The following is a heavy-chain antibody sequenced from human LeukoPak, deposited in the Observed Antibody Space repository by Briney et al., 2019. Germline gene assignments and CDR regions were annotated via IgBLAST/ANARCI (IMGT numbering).Heavy chain of an antibody. J-gene: IGHJ4*02. CDR1: GFTFSTYG. CDR3: ASGFSSSPYFDY. D-gene: IGHD6-6*01. V-gene: IGHV3-21*01. Sequence: GGSLRLSCVASGFTFSTYGMNWVRQAPGKGLEWVSFITGSSSYIYYRDSVKGRFTISRDNARNSLFLQMNSLRDEDTAVYYCASGFSSSPYFDYWGQGTLVTVSS. CDR2: ITGSSSYI.